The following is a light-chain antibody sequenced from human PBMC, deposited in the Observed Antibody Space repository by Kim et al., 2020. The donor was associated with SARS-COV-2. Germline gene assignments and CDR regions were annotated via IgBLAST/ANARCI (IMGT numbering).Light chain of an antibody. Sequence: APGKTATITCGGNNIGSKSVHWYQQKPGQAPVLVVYNDSDRPSGIPERFSGSNSGNTATLTISRVEAGDEADYYCQVWDTSNHHVVFGGGTQLTVL. CDR2: NDS. CDR3: QVWDTSNHHVV. V-gene: IGLV3-21*03. J-gene: IGLJ2*01. CDR1: NIGSKS.